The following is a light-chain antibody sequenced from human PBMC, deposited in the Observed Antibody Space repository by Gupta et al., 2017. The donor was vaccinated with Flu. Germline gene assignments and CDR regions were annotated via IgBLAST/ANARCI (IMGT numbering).Light chain of an antibody. CDR3: QQSYMSPYT. J-gene: IGKJ2*01. Sequence: DIQATHTPSSRSVSVGDRVTITCQASQNLGMSMNWYQQRPGKAPNLLIIGASNLQRGVPSRFSGSGSGTDFTLTINSLQPEDFATYFCQQSYMSPYTFGRGT. CDR1: QNLGMS. CDR2: GAS. V-gene: IGKV1-39*01.